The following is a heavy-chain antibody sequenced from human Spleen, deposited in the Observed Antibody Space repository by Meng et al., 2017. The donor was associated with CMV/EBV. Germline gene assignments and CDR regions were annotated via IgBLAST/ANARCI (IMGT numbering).Heavy chain of an antibody. D-gene: IGHD6-13*01. Sequence: GGSLRLSCAASGFTFSSYAMHWVRQAPGKGLEWVAVISYDGSNKYYADSVKGRFTISRDNSKNTLYLQMNSLRAEDMAVYYCAREAAAGTGGAFDIWGQGTMVTVSS. CDR3: AREAAAGTGGAFDI. V-gene: IGHV3-30*04. CDR2: ISYDGSNK. J-gene: IGHJ3*02. CDR1: GFTFSSYA.